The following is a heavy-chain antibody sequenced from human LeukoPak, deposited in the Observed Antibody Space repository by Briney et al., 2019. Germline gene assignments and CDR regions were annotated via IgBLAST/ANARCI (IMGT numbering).Heavy chain of an antibody. Sequence: SETLSLTCTVSGGSISSSSYYWGWIRQPPGKGLEWIGSIYYSGSTYYNPSLKSRVTISVDTSKNQFSLKLSAVTAADTAVYYCGREGGYCSGGSCFSGFFFDYWGQGTLVTVSS. V-gene: IGHV4-39*07. CDR2: IYYSGST. CDR1: GGSISSSSYY. J-gene: IGHJ4*02. CDR3: GREGGYCSGGSCFSGFFFDY. D-gene: IGHD2-15*01.